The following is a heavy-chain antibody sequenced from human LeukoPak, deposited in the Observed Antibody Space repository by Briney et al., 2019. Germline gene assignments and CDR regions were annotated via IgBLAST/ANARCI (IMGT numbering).Heavy chain of an antibody. J-gene: IGHJ4*02. CDR1: GFTFSSYA. V-gene: IGHV3-23*01. CDR2: ISGSGGST. Sequence: PGGSLRLSCAASGFTFSSYAMSWVRQAPGKGLAWVSAISGSGGSTYYADSVKGRFTISRGNSKNTLYLQMNSLRAEDTAVYYCAIEIRRGGSYIFDYWGQGTLVTVSS. D-gene: IGHD1-26*01. CDR3: AIEIRRGGSYIFDY.